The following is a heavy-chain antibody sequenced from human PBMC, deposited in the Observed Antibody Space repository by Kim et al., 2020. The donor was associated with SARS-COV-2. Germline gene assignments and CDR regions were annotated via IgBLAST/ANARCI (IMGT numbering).Heavy chain of an antibody. V-gene: IGHV1-18*01. CDR2: NK. J-gene: IGHJ6*01. D-gene: IGHD1-26*01. Sequence: NKNYAQKLEGRVNMTTDTTTSKAYMELRSLRSDDTAVYYCAREGGSYGMDVWGQGTPVTVSS. CDR3: AREGGSYGMDV.